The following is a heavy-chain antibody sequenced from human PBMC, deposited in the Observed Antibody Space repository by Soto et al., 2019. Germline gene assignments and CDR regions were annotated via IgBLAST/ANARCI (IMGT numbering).Heavy chain of an antibody. CDR1: GFTVSSNY. J-gene: IGHJ6*02. V-gene: IGHV3-53*04. D-gene: IGHD3-22*01. CDR2: IYSGGST. Sequence: GGSLRLSCAASGFTVSSNYMSWVRQAPGKGLEWVSVIYSGGSTYYADSVKGRFTISRHNSKNTLYLQMNSLRAEDTAVYYCAKSTYYYDSSGYYGLYYYGMDVWGQGTMVTVSS. CDR3: AKSTYYYDSSGYYGLYYYGMDV.